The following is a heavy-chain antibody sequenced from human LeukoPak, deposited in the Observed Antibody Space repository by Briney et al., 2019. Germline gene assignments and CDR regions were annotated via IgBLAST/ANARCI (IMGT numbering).Heavy chain of an antibody. Sequence: GGSLRLSCAASGFTFSSYWMHWVRQAPGKGLVWVSRINSDGSSTYYADAVRGRFTISRDNAKNTAYLQMNSLRADDTAVYYCARGKSSGIAADLGYWGQGTLVTVSS. CDR3: ARGKSSGIAADLGY. CDR2: INSDGSST. D-gene: IGHD6-13*01. CDR1: GFTFSSYW. V-gene: IGHV3-74*01. J-gene: IGHJ4*02.